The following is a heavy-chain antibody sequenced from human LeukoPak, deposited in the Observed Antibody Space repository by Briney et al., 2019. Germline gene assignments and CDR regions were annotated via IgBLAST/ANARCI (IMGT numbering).Heavy chain of an antibody. V-gene: IGHV1-8*01. CDR2: MSPKSGNT. CDR3: TGEKDCADGICYED. CDR1: GHTFTSHD. J-gene: IGHJ4*02. D-gene: IGHD2-8*01. Sequence: GASVKVSCKASGHTFTSHDINWVRQATGLGLEWLGWMSPKSGNTGYAQKFQGRVTMTGDTSISTAYMELSSLRFDDTAVYFCTGEKDCADGICYEDWGQGTLVTVSS.